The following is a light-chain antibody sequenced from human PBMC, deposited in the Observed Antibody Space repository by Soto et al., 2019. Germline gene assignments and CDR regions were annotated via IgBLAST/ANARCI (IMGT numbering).Light chain of an antibody. Sequence: QPASVSGSPGQSITISCTGTSSDVGGYNYVSWYQQHPGKAPKLMIYDVSNRPSGVSNRFSGSKSGNTASLTISGLQAEDEADYYCSSYTSSSTSVVFGGGTKLTVL. CDR3: SSYTSSSTSVV. V-gene: IGLV2-14*01. CDR2: DVS. J-gene: IGLJ2*01. CDR1: SSDVGGYNY.